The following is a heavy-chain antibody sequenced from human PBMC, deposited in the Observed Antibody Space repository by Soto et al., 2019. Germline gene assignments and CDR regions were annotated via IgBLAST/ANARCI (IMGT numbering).Heavy chain of an antibody. CDR2: ISGSGGST. V-gene: IGHV3-23*01. CDR3: ARGYCSGGSCYFRY. D-gene: IGHD2-15*01. Sequence: EVQLLESGGGLVQPGGSLRLSCAGSGFTFSSYAMSWVRQAPGKGLEWVSAISGSGGSTYYADSVKGRFTISRDNSKNTLYLQMNSLRAEDTAVYYCARGYCSGGSCYFRYWGQGTLVTVSS. CDR1: GFTFSSYA. J-gene: IGHJ4*02.